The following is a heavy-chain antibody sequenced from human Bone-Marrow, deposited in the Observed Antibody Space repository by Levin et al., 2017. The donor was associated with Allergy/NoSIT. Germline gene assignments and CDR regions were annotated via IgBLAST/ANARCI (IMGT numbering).Heavy chain of an antibody. CDR3: AKDSGELMVRGVTYFDY. CDR2: ISYDGSNK. J-gene: IGHJ4*02. D-gene: IGHD3-10*01. Sequence: PGGSLRLSCAASGFTFSSYGMHWVRQAPGKGLEWVAVISYDGSNKYYADSVKGRFTISRDNSKNTLYLQMNSLRAEDTAVYYCAKDSGELMVRGVTYFDYWGQGTLVTVSS. CDR1: GFTFSSYG. V-gene: IGHV3-30*18.